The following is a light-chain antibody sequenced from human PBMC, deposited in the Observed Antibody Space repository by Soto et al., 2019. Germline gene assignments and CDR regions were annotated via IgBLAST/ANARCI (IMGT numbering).Light chain of an antibody. CDR2: EVS. Sequence: QSVLTQPASVSGSPGQSITISCTGTSSDVGDYKYVSWYQKHPGKAPKALIYEVSNRPSGVSNRFSGSKPGNTSSLTISGLQAEDEADYYCSSYTTSNTLVFGPGTKLTVL. CDR1: SSDVGDYKY. CDR3: SSYTTSNTLV. J-gene: IGLJ1*01. V-gene: IGLV2-14*01.